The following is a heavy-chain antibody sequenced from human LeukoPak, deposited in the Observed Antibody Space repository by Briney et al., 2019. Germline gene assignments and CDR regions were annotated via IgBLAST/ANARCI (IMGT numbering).Heavy chain of an antibody. CDR1: GFTVSSNY. CDR3: ARQVRYFDWLLRKTLDY. V-gene: IGHV3-66*04. D-gene: IGHD3-9*01. J-gene: IGHJ4*02. Sequence: PGGSLRLSCAASGFTVSSNYMSWVRQAPGKGLEWVSIIYSGGSTYYADSVKGRFTISRDSSKNTLYLQMNSLRAEDTAVYYCARQVRYFDWLLRKTLDYWGQGTLVTVSS. CDR2: IYSGGST.